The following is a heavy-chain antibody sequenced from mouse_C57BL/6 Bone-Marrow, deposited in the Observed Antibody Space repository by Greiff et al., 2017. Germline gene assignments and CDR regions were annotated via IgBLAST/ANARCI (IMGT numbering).Heavy chain of an antibody. J-gene: IGHJ3*01. CDR3: TTQDCGGAWFAY. V-gene: IGHV14-4*01. CDR1: GFNIKDDY. CDR2: IDPENGDT. Sequence: EVQLQQSGAELVRPGASVKLSCTASGFNIKDDYMHWVKQRPEQGLEWIGWIDPENGDTEYASKFQGKATITADTSSSTAYLQLSSLTSEDSAVYYCTTQDCGGAWFAYWGQGTLVTVSA.